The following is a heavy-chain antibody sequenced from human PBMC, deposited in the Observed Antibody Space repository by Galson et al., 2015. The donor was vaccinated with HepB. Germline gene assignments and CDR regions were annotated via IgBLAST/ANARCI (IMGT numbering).Heavy chain of an antibody. J-gene: IGHJ5*02. V-gene: IGHV5-51*01. D-gene: IGHD3-22*01. Sequence: QSGAEVKKPGESLKISCKGSGYSFTSYWIGWVRQMPGKGLEWMGIIYPGDSDTRYSPSFQGQVTISADKSISTAYLQWSSLKASDTAMYYCARRMNDDSSGYYLHSNWFDPWGQGTLVTVSS. CDR1: GYSFTSYW. CDR3: ARRMNDDSSGYYLHSNWFDP. CDR2: IYPGDSDT.